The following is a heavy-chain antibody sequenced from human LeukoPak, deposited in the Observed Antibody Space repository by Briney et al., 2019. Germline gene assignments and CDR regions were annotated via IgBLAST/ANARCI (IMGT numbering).Heavy chain of an antibody. J-gene: IGHJ4*02. CDR2: ITSGGST. CDR1: GFTFSNDV. V-gene: IGHV3-23*01. CDR3: ARPVTATDRFYFFDS. Sequence: PTGGSLRLSCAASGFTFSNDVMRWVRQAPGKGLEWVSSITSGGSTYYADSVKGRFTISRDNSENTLYLQMNSLRAEDTAVYYCARPVTATDRFYFFDSWGQGTLVTVSS. D-gene: IGHD2-15*01.